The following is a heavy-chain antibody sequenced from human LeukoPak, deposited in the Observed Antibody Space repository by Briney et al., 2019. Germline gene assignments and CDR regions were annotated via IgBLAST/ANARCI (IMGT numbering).Heavy chain of an antibody. CDR2: IYHSGST. Sequence: SEXXSLTCAVSGYSISSGYYWGWIRQPPGKGLEWIGSIYHSGSTYYNPSLKSRVTISVDTSKNQFSLKLSSVTAADTAVYYCARHSGIAARRGGYFDYWGQGTLVTVSS. V-gene: IGHV4-38-2*01. D-gene: IGHD6-6*01. CDR1: GYSISSGYY. J-gene: IGHJ4*02. CDR3: ARHSGIAARRGGYFDY.